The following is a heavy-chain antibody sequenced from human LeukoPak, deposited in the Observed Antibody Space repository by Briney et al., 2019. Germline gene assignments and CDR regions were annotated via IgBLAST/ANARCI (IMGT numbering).Heavy chain of an antibody. J-gene: IGHJ4*02. V-gene: IGHV3-21*01. CDR3: AGTTVPGY. D-gene: IGHD4-17*01. CDR2: ISSSSSYI. Sequence: XSXVXXAPGKGLEWVSSISSSSSYIYYADSVKGRFTISRDNAKNSLYLQMNSLRAEDTAVYYCAGTTVPGYWGQGTLVTVSS.